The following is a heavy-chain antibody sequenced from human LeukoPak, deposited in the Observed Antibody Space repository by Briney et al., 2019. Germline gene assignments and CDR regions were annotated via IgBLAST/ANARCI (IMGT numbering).Heavy chain of an antibody. CDR2: ISWNSGSV. J-gene: IGHJ4*02. V-gene: IGHV3-9*01. Sequence: GGSLRLSCAASGFTFDDYAMHWVRHAPGKGLEWVSGISWNSGSVGYADSVKGRFTISRDNAKNSLYLQMNSLRAEDTALYYCAKASGYYDSSGYCLDYWGQGTLVTVSS. D-gene: IGHD3-22*01. CDR1: GFTFDDYA. CDR3: AKASGYYDSSGYCLDY.